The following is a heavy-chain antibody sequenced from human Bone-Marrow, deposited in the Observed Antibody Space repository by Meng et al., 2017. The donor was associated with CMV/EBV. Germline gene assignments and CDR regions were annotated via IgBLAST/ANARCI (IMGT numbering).Heavy chain of an antibody. J-gene: IGHJ6*02. CDR1: GFTFSSHW. CDR2: INSDGSST. Sequence: GESLKISCAASGFTFSSHWMHWVRQAPGKGLVWVSRINSDGSSTSYADSVKGRFTISRDNAKSSLFLQMNSLRVEDTAVYYCARRSRTDLDFSSYGLDVWGQGTTVTFSS. CDR3: ARRSRTDLDFSSYGLDV. V-gene: IGHV3-74*01.